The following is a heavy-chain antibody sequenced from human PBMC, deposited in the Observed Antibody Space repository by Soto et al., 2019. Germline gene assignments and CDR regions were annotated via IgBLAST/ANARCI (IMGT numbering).Heavy chain of an antibody. Sequence: QVQLVQSGAEVKKPGASVKVSCRASGYTFTSYGVSWVRQAPGQGLEWMGWISAHNGNTNYAHQFQGRVTMTTDTSTSTAYVELRSLRSDDTAVYYCARSMYTSGYYRVWGQGTLVTVSS. V-gene: IGHV1-18*01. J-gene: IGHJ4*02. CDR3: ARSMYTSGYYRV. CDR1: GYTFTSYG. D-gene: IGHD6-19*01. CDR2: ISAHNGNT.